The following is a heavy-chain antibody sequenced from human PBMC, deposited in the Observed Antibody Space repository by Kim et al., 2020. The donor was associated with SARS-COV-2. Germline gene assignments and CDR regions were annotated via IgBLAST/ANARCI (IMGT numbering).Heavy chain of an antibody. D-gene: IGHD1-26*01. CDR1: GFTFSSYW. CDR2: IKQDGSEK. V-gene: IGHV3-7*01. Sequence: GGSLRLSCADSGFTFSSYWMSWVRQVPGKGLEWVAKIKQDGSEKYYVDPAKGRFTISRDNAKNSLYLQMNSLRAEDTAVYYCARDLWELTSGFDYWGQGT. CDR3: ARDLWELTSGFDY. J-gene: IGHJ4*02.